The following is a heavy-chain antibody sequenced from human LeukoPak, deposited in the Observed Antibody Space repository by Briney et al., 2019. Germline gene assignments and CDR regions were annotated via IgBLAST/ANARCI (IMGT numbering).Heavy chain of an antibody. CDR3: ARLEYYDSSGYYFDY. Sequence: SETLSLTCTVSGGSISSGGYYRSWIRQHPGKGLEWIGYICYSGSTYYNPSLKSRVTISVDTSKNQFSLKLSSVTAADTAVYYCARLEYYDSSGYYFDYWGQGTLVTVSS. CDR2: ICYSGST. J-gene: IGHJ4*02. V-gene: IGHV4-31*03. D-gene: IGHD3-22*01. CDR1: GGSISSGGYY.